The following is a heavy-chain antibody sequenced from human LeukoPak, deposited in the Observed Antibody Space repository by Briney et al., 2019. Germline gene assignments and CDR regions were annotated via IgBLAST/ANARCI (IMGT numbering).Heavy chain of an antibody. CDR1: GGSISSSSYY. V-gene: IGHV4-39*07. CDR3: ARDSDFLV. J-gene: IGHJ6*02. Sequence: SETLSLTCTVSGGSISSSSYYWGWIRQPPGKGLEWIGSIYYSGSTNYNPSLKSRVTISVDTSKKQVSLKLSSVTAADTAVYYCARDSDFLVWGQGTTVTVSS. CDR2: IYYSGST.